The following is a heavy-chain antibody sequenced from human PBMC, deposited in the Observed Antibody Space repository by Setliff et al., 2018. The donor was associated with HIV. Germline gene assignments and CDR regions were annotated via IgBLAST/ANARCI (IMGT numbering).Heavy chain of an antibody. CDR2: ITGWGFNT. D-gene: IGHD2-2*01. CDR3: AKVDKGHCTSASCRDFDY. V-gene: IGHV3-23*01. J-gene: IGHJ4*02. CDR1: GFTFSSYA. Sequence: GGSLRLSCAASGFTFSSYAMAWVRLTPGQGLEWVSVITGWGFNTWYTDSVKGRFTISRDNSKNTLFLQLNTLRPEDTAVYYCAKVDKGHCTSASCRDFDYWGQGTLVTVSS.